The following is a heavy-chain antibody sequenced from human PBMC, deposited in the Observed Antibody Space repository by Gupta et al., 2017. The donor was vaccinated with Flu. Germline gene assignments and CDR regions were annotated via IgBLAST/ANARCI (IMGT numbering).Heavy chain of an antibody. CDR3: ASQTSIAARPGGGPYFDY. J-gene: IGHJ4*02. V-gene: IGHV3-48*03. D-gene: IGHD6-6*01. CDR2: ISSSGSTI. CDR1: GFTFSSYE. Sequence: EVQLVESGGCLVQPGGSLRLSCAASGFTFSSYEMNWVRQAPGKGLEWVSYISSSGSTIYYADSVKGRVTISRDNAKNSLYRQMNSLRAEETAVYDCASQTSIAARPGGGPYFDYGGQGTLDTVSS.